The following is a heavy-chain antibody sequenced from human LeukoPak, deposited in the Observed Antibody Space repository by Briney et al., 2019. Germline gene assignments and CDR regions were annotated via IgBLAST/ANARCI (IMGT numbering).Heavy chain of an antibody. CDR3: ATLGENGFDI. D-gene: IGHD3-16*01. V-gene: IGHV3-21*01. Sequence: GGSLRLSCAASGFTFNMYSMNWVLQAPGKGLEWVSSISSSSSYIYYVDSLKGRFTTSRDNAKNSLYLQMNSLRAEDTAVYYCATLGENGFDIWGQGTMVTVSS. J-gene: IGHJ3*02. CDR1: GFTFNMYS. CDR2: ISSSSSYI.